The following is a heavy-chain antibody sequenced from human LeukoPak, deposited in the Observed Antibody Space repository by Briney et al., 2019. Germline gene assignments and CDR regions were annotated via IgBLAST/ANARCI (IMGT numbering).Heavy chain of an antibody. CDR3: ARDSFRLWFGELLYYMDV. J-gene: IGHJ6*03. CDR2: IYTSGST. V-gene: IGHV4-4*07. Sequence: SETLSLTCTVSGGSISSYDWGWIRQPAGKGLEWIGRIYTSGSTNYNPSLKSRVTMSVDTSKNQFSLKLSSVTAADTAVYYCARDSFRLWFGELLYYMDVWGKGTTVTVSS. CDR1: GGSISSYD. D-gene: IGHD3-10*01.